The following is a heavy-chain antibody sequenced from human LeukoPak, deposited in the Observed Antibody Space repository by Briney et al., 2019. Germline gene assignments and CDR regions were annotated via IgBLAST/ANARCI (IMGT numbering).Heavy chain of an antibody. CDR3: ARRLSRGFFDY. CDR1: GGSISSSSYY. Sequence: KSSETLSLTCTVSGGSISSSSYYWGWIRQPPGKGLEWIGSIYYSGSTYYNPSLKSRVTISVDTSKNQFSLKLSSVTAADTAVYYCARRLSRGFFDYWGQGTLVTVSS. CDR2: IYYSGST. V-gene: IGHV4-39*01. J-gene: IGHJ4*02. D-gene: IGHD2-2*01.